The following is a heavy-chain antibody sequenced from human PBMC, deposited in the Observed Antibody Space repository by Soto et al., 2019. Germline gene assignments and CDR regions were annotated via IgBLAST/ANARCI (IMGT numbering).Heavy chain of an antibody. CDR3: AGGKYYGFWSGYSPRYYGMDV. J-gene: IGHJ6*02. V-gene: IGHV1-69*13. Sequence: GASVKVSCKASGGTFSSYAISWVRQAPGQGLEWMGGIIPIFGTANYAQKFQGRVTITADESTSTAYMELSSLRSEDTAVYYCAGGKYYGFWSGYSPRYYGMDVWGQGTTVTVSS. CDR2: IIPIFGTA. D-gene: IGHD3-3*01. CDR1: GGTFSSYA.